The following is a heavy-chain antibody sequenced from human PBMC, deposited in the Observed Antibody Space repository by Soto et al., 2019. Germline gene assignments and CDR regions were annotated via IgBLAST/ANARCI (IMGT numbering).Heavy chain of an antibody. CDR3: AREKSVGYFDY. CDR2: ISSSSSTI. V-gene: IGHV3-48*01. J-gene: IGHJ4*02. D-gene: IGHD1-26*01. CDR1: GFTFSSYN. Sequence: GGSLRLSCAASGFTFSSYNMNWVRQAPGKGLEWVSYISSSSSTIYYADSVKGRFTISRDNAKNSLYLQMNSLRAEDTAVYYCAREKSVGYFDYWGQGTLVTVSS.